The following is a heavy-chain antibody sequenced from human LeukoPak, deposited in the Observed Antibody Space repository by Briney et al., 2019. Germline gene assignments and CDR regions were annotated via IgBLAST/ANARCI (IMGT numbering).Heavy chain of an antibody. CDR3: ARAPVIVMHDWYFDL. CDR1: GASISNYY. V-gene: IGHV4-4*07. J-gene: IGHJ2*01. CDR2: MYTSGST. Sequence: SETLSLTCTVSGASISNYYWSWIRQPAGKGLEWIGRMYTSGSTNYDPSLKSRVTMSVDTSKNQFSLKLSSVTAADTAVYYCARAPVIVMHDWYFDLWGRGSLVTVSS. D-gene: IGHD3-22*01.